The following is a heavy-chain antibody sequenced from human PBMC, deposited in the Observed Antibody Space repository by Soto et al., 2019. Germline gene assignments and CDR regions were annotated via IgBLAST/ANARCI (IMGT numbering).Heavy chain of an antibody. D-gene: IGHD1-20*01. J-gene: IGHJ5*02. V-gene: IGHV1-18*01. CDR3: AITGELNWFDP. CDR1: GYTFTSYG. Sequence: QVRLVQSGAEVKKPGASVKVSCKASGYTFTSYGISWVRQAPGKGLEWMGWISAYNGNTNYAQKLQGRVTTTTDTSTSTASMELRSLRSDDTAVYYCAITGELNWFDPWGQGTLVTVSS. CDR2: ISAYNGNT.